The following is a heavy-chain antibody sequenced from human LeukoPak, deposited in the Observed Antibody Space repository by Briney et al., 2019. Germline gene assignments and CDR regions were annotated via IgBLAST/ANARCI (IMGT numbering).Heavy chain of an antibody. J-gene: IGHJ4*02. CDR2: ISYDGSNK. D-gene: IGHD4-23*01. CDR3: AKDIFADYGGNSSGAY. Sequence: PGGSLRLSCAASGFTFSDYYMSWIRQAPGKGLEWVAVISYDGSNKYYADSVKGRFTISRDNSKNTLYLQMNSLRAEDTAVYYCAKDIFADYGGNSSGAYWGQGTLVTVSS. CDR1: GFTFSDYY. V-gene: IGHV3-30*18.